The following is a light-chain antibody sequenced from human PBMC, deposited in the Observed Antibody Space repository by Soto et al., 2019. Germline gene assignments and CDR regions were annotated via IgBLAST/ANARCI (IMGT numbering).Light chain of an antibody. Sequence: QSALTQPASVSGSPGQSITISCTGTSSDVGGYNYVSWYQQHPGKAPKLMIYEVSNRPSGVSNRSSGPKSGNTASLTTSGLQAEDEADYYCSSYTSSSTYAFGTGTKVTVL. J-gene: IGLJ1*01. CDR3: SSYTSSSTYA. V-gene: IGLV2-14*01. CDR2: EVS. CDR1: SSDVGGYNY.